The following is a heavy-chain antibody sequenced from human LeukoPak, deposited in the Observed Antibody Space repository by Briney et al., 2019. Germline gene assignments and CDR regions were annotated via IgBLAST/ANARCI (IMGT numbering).Heavy chain of an antibody. CDR3: ARAPFLWYFDY. CDR1: GGSISSYY. D-gene: IGHD2-21*01. Sequence: SETLSLICSVSGGSISSYYWSWIRQPPGNGLEWIGYIYYSGSTNYNPSLKSRVTISVDTSKNQFPLKLSSVTAADTAVYYCARAPFLWYFDYWGHGTLVTVSS. CDR2: IYYSGST. J-gene: IGHJ4*01. V-gene: IGHV4-59*01.